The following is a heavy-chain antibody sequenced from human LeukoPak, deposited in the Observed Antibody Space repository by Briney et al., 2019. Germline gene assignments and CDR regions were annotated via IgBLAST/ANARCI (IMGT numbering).Heavy chain of an antibody. CDR3: ARGRRDCSGDCYVAFDI. CDR1: GFTFSSYS. J-gene: IGHJ3*02. CDR2: ISSSSSYI. Sequence: GGSLRLSCAASGFTFSSYSMNWVRQAPGKGLEWVSSISSSSSYIYYADSVKGRFTISRDNSKNSLFPQMHSLRADDTAVYYCARGRRDCSGDCYVAFDIWGQGTMVTVSS. V-gene: IGHV3-21*04. D-gene: IGHD2-21*02.